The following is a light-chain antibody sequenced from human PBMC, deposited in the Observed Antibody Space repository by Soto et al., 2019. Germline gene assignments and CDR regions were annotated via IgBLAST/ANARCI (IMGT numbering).Light chain of an antibody. V-gene: IGLV7-43*01. CDR2: NTN. J-gene: IGLJ2*01. CDR3: LIHYGGVVF. Sequence: QAVVTQEPSLTVSPGGTVTLTCASSAGAVTSAHYPNWFQQQPGQAPRALSYNTNNKHSWTPARFSGSLLGGKPALTLSDVQPEDEADYYCLIHYGGVVFFGGGTKLTVL. CDR1: AGAVTSAHY.